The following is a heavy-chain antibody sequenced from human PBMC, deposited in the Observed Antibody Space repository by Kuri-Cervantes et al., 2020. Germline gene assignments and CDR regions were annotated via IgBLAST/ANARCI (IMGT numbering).Heavy chain of an antibody. CDR3: AREGGGTTVTTFFDY. J-gene: IGHJ4*02. Sequence: ASVKVSCKASGYTFTSYTLHWVRQAPGQRLEWMGWINAGNVNTKYSQKFQGRVTITRDTSASTAYMELSSLRSEDTAVYYCAREGGGTTVTTFFDYWGQGTLVTVSS. CDR2: INAGNVNT. D-gene: IGHD4-17*01. V-gene: IGHV1-3*01. CDR1: GYTFTSYT.